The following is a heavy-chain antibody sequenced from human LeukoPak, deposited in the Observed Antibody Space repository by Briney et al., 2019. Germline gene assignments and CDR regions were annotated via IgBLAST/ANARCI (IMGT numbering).Heavy chain of an antibody. CDR3: ARDPPAYDYVWGSYRST. V-gene: IGHV3-66*01. CDR2: IYSGGST. J-gene: IGHJ5*02. Sequence: GGSLRLSCAASGFTVSSNYMSWDRQAPGKGLEWVSVIYSGGSTYYADSVKGRFTISRDNSKNTLYLQMNSLRAEDTAVYYCARDPPAYDYVWGSYRSTWGQGTLVTVSS. CDR1: GFTVSSNY. D-gene: IGHD3-16*02.